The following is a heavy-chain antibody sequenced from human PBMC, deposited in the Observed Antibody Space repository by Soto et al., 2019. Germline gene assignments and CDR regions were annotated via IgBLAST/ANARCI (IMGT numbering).Heavy chain of an antibody. V-gene: IGHV3-7*01. D-gene: IGHD3-16*02. CDR2: IKQDGSEK. CDR1: GFTFSSYW. CDR3: ASPARDDYIGGSYRRRTQQPRAFDI. J-gene: IGHJ3*02. Sequence: EVQLVESGGGLVQPGGSLRLSCAASGFTFSSYWMSWVRQAPGKGLEWVANIKQDGSEKYYVDSVKGRFTISRDNAKNSLYLQMNSLRAEDTAVYYCASPARDDYIGGSYRRRTQQPRAFDIWGQGTMVTVSS.